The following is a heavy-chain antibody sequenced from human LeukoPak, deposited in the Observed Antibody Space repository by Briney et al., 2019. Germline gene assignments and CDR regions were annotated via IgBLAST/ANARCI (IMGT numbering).Heavy chain of an antibody. V-gene: IGHV3-21*01. CDR1: GFTFSSYS. CDR3: ARALYSSSSLDIY. J-gene: IGHJ4*02. Sequence: PGGSLRLSCAASGFTFSSYSMNWVRQAPGKGLEWVSSISSSSSYIYYADSVKGRFTISRDNAKSSLYLQMNSLRAEDTAVYYCARALYSSSSLDIYWGRGTLVTVSS. D-gene: IGHD6-6*01. CDR2: ISSSSSYI.